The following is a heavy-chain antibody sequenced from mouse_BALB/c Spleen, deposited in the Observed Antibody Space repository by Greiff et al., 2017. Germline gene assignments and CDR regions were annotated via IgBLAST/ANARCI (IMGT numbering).Heavy chain of an antibody. D-gene: IGHD2-4*01. CDR1: GFTFSSYY. CDR3: ARDAITRWFDY. Sequence: EVKLLESGAGLVQPGGSLKLSCTASGFTFSSYYMSWVLQTPDERLELVATINSNSGSTYYPHSVKGRFTISRDNAKNTLYLQMSSLKSEDTAMYCCARDAITRWFDYWGQGTLGTVSA. CDR2: INSNSGST. J-gene: IGHJ3*01. V-gene: IGHV5-6-3*01.